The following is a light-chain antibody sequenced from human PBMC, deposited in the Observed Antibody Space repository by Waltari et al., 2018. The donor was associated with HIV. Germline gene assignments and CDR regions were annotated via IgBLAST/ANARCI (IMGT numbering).Light chain of an antibody. CDR3: AAWDDSLKGGA. CDR2: SNN. J-gene: IGLJ1*01. CDR1: PSNIGGNT. Sequence: QSVLAQPLSASGTAGQRVTISCSGSPSNIGGNTVSWYQQLPGMAPNLLIYSNNERPAGVPDRLSGSTSGTSASLVISGLQSEDEADYYCAAWDDSLKGGAFGTGTKVTVL. V-gene: IGLV1-44*01.